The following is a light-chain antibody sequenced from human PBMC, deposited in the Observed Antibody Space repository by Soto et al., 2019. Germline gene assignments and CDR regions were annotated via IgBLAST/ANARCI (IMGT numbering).Light chain of an antibody. CDR2: DAS. Sequence: ELVLTQSPGTLSLSPGERPTLSCRSSQSVSYNYLAWYQQKPGQPPRLLIYDASNRAAGFPDRFSGSGSGTDFTLTVRSLEPEDSGVYFGQQRSNWPPITVGQGTRLEI. V-gene: IGKV3D-20*02. CDR3: QQRSNWPPIT. J-gene: IGKJ5*01. CDR1: QSVSYNY.